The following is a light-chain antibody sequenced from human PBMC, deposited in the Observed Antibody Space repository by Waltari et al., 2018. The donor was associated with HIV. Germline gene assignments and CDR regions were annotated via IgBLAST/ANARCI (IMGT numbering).Light chain of an antibody. CDR2: LAS. V-gene: IGKV4-1*01. CDR1: QSVLHSTNNRNY. CDR3: QQYYSSPPGT. Sequence: DIVMTQSPDSLAVSLGERATINCTSSQSVLHSTNNRNYLAWYQPRPGPAPKLLIYLASTLASGVPDRFSGSGSVTDFTLTISGLQAEDVAIYSCQQYYSSPPGTFGQGTKLEIK. J-gene: IGKJ1*01.